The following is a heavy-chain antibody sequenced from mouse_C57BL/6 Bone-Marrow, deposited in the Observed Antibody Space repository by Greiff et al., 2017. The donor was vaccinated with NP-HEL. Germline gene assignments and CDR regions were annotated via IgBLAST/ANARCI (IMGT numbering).Heavy chain of an antibody. D-gene: IGHD2-12*01. CDR2: ISSGGSYT. Sequence: EVHLVESGGDLVKPGGSLKLSCAASGFTFSSYGMSWVRQTPDKRLEWVATISSGGSYTYYPDSVKGRFTISRDNAKNTLYLQMSSLKSEDTAMYYCARHFTTWYFDVWGTGTTVTVSS. CDR1: GFTFSSYG. J-gene: IGHJ1*03. V-gene: IGHV5-6*01. CDR3: ARHFTTWYFDV.